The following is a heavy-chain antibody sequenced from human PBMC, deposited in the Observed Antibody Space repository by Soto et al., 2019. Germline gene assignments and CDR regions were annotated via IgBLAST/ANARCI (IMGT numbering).Heavy chain of an antibody. V-gene: IGHV3-33*01. J-gene: IGHJ4*02. CDR2: IWYDGSNK. CDR1: GFTFSSYG. CDR3: ARDPSGTPGLVVPAAMLDY. D-gene: IGHD2-2*01. Sequence: PGGSLRLSCAASGFTFSSYGMHWVRQAPGKGLEWVAVIWYDGSNKYYADSVKGRFTISRDNSKNTLYLQMNSLRAEDTAVYYCARDPSGTPGLVVPAAMLDYWGQGTLVTVSS.